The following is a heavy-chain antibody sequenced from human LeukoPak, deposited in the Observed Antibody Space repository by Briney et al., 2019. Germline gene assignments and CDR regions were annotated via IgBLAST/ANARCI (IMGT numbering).Heavy chain of an antibody. J-gene: IGHJ3*02. Sequence: SETLSLTCSVSGGSFSTYYWSWIRQPPGKGLEWIGYIYYSGSTDYNPPLKSRVTILVDTSKNQFSLKLSSVTAADTALYYCARHSSYYYYLDIWGQGTIVTVSS. D-gene: IGHD3-22*01. CDR3: ARHSSYYYYLDI. V-gene: IGHV4-59*08. CDR1: GGSFSTYY. CDR2: IYYSGST.